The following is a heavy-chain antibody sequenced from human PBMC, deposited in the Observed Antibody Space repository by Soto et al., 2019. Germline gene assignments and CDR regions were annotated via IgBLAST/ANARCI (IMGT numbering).Heavy chain of an antibody. CDR2: IFWDDDK. J-gene: IGHJ4*02. CDR3: ARRGLLGYSGDGYFDF. Sequence: QITLKESGPTLVKPTQTLTLTCTFSGFSLATSGAGVGWIRQPPGKALEWLAVIFWDDDKSYSTSLKSRLTITKDTSKNQVVLTMTNMDPADTATYYCARRGLLGYSGDGYFDFWGQGALVTVS. D-gene: IGHD5-12*01. V-gene: IGHV2-5*02. CDR1: GFSLATSGAG.